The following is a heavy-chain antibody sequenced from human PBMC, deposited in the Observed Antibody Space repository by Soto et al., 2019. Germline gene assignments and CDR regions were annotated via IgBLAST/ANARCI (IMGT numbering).Heavy chain of an antibody. J-gene: IGHJ4*02. V-gene: IGHV5-51*01. D-gene: IGHD6-13*01. CDR3: ARLPLAAAYSDANS. CDR2: IYPGDSDT. Sequence: LGESLEISCKGSGYSFTSYWIGWVRQMPGKGLEWMGIIYPGDSDTNYSPSFQGHVTISADKSISTAYLQWSSLKASDTAMYYCARLPLAAAYSDANSWGQGTLVTVSS. CDR1: GYSFTSYW.